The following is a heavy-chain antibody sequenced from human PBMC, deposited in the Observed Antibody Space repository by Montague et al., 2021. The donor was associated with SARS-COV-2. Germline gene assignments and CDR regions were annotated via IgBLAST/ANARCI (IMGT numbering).Heavy chain of an antibody. CDR1: GYPFSSYW. V-gene: IGHV3-7*01. D-gene: IGHD2-2*02. J-gene: IGHJ6*02. CDR3: ARDSGQPLLYGSPYYYYGMDV. CDR2: IKQDGSGK. Sequence: SLRLSCPASGYPFSSYWMSWFRQAPGKGLEWVANIKQDGSGKYYVDSVKGRFTISRDNAKNSLYLQMNSLRAEDTAVYYCARDSGQPLLYGSPYYYYGMDVWGQGTTVTVSS.